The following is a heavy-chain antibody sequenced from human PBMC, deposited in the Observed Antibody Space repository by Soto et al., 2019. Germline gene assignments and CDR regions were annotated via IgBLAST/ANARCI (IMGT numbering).Heavy chain of an antibody. CDR3: ARDGGPGTQGGC. V-gene: IGHV1-18*01. Sequence: QVQLVQSGAEVKKPGASVKVSCKASGYTFTSYGISWVRQAPGQGLEWMGWISAYNGNTNYAQKHKGRVTMTTDTSTSAAYNEVRDLRTDATAVYYRARDGGPGTQGGCRGKGTMVTVS. CDR2: ISAYNGNT. D-gene: IGHD2-15*01. CDR1: GYTFTSYG. J-gene: IGHJ4*02.